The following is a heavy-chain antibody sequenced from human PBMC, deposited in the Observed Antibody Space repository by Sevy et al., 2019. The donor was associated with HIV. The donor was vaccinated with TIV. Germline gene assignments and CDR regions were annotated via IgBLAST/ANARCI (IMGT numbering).Heavy chain of an antibody. D-gene: IGHD3-22*01. CDR1: GFTFSSYS. J-gene: IGHJ4*02. Sequence: GGSLRLSCAASGFTFSSYSMNWVRQAPGKGLEWVSYISSSSTIYYADSVKGRFTISRDNAKNSLYLQMNSLRDDDTAVYYCAREGVVTPFDYWGQGTLVTVSS. V-gene: IGHV3-48*02. CDR2: ISSSSTI. CDR3: AREGVVTPFDY.